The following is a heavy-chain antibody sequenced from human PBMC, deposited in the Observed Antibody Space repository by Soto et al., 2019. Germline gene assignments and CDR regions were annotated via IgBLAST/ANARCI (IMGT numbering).Heavy chain of an antibody. CDR2: IFPMFGTA. CDR1: VGIFRSDA. V-gene: IGHV1-69*06. CDR3: AREGKVATYKGAFDP. D-gene: IGHD6-13*01. J-gene: IGHJ5*02. Sequence: SVKVYCKASVGIFRSDAINWVRQAPGQGLEWMGGIFPMFGTANYAQNFQGRVTITADKSTSTAYMDLSGLRPEDTAMYYCAREGKVATYKGAFDPWGQGTLVTASS.